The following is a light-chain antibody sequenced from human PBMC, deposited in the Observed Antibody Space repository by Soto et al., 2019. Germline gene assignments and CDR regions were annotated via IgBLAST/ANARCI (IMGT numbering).Light chain of an antibody. CDR2: EVN. CDR1: LSDIGDSNF. J-gene: IGLJ1*01. Sequence: QSTLTQAASVSGSPGQSFTISCTGPLSDIGDSNFISWYQHSPGKAPRLLIYEVNNRPSGVSKRFSGSKAGNTASLTISGLLDDDEADYFCASFRSGTILVFGSGTKVTVL. CDR3: ASFRSGTILV. V-gene: IGLV2-14*01.